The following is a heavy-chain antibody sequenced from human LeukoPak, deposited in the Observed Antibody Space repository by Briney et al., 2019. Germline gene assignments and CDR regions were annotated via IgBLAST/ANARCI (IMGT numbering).Heavy chain of an antibody. CDR2: ISSSSSCI. CDR3: ARVGGYGDYYFDY. V-gene: IGHV3-21*01. Sequence: GGSLRLSCAASGFTFSSYSMNWVRQAPGKGLEWVSSISSSSSCIYYADSVKGRFTISRDNAKSSLYLQMNSLRAEDTAVYYCARVGGYGDYYFDYWGQGTLVTVSS. CDR1: GFTFSSYS. D-gene: IGHD4-17*01. J-gene: IGHJ4*02.